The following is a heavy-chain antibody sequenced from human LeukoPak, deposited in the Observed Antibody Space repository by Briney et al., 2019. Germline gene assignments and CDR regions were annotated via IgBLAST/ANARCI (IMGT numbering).Heavy chain of an antibody. CDR3: ARDGIAAAGNFDY. CDR2: IIPIFGTA. CDR1: GGTFSSYA. J-gene: IGHJ4*02. Sequence: SVKVSCKASGGTFSSYAISWVRQAPGQGLEWMGGIIPIFGTANYAQKFQGRVTMTTDTSTSTAYMELRSLRSDDTAVYYCARDGIAAAGNFDYWGQGTLVTVSS. V-gene: IGHV1-69*05. D-gene: IGHD6-13*01.